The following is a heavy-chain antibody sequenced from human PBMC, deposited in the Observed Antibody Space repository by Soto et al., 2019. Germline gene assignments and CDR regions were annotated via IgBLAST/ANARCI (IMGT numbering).Heavy chain of an antibody. J-gene: IGHJ4*02. CDR2: ISYDGSNK. CDR3: AKGPYYYDSSGYYYAAFDY. V-gene: IGHV3-30*18. CDR1: GFTFSSYG. Sequence: GGSLRLSCAASGFTFSSYGMHWVRQAPGKGLEWVAVISYDGSNKYYADSVKGRFTISRDNSKNTLYLQMNSLRAEDTAVYYCAKGPYYYDSSGYYYAAFDYWAREPWSPSPQ. D-gene: IGHD3-22*01.